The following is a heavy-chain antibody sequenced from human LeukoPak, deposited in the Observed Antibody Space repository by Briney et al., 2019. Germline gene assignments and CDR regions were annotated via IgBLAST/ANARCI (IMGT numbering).Heavy chain of an antibody. V-gene: IGHV3-21*01. Sequence: GGSLRLSCAASGFTFSTFGSNWVRQAPGKGLEWVSSISHSSTYISYADSVKGRFTISRDNARNSLFLQMNSLRAEDTAVYYCARGYYYDSSVAYWGQGTLVTVSS. J-gene: IGHJ4*02. D-gene: IGHD3-22*01. CDR2: ISHSSTYI. CDR3: ARGYYYDSSVAY. CDR1: GFTFSTFG.